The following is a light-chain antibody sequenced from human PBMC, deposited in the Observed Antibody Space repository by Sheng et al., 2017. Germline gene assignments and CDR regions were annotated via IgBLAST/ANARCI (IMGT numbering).Light chain of an antibody. CDR3: MQSRQIPYS. V-gene: IGKV2-28*01. CDR2: LGS. J-gene: IGKJ2*03. Sequence: DIVLTQSPRSLSVTPGESASISCRSSQSPLHTNVDWFLLKPGQSPQLLIYLGSNRASGVPDRFTGSGSGTELTLHISSVEAEDAGNYYCMQSRQIPYSFGQGTNLE. CDR1: QSPLHTN.